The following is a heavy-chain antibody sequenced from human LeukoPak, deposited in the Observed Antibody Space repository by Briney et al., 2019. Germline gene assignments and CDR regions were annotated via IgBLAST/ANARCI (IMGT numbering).Heavy chain of an antibody. D-gene: IGHD1-26*01. J-gene: IGHJ6*02. CDR2: IWYDGSNK. CDR3: ARRKGALWDPYGMDV. V-gene: IGHV3-33*01. CDR1: GFTFSSYG. Sequence: GGSLRLSCAASGFTFSSYGMHWVRQAPGKGLEWVAVIWYDGSNKYYADSVKGRFTISRDNSKNTLYLQMNSLRAEDTAVYYCARRKGALWDPYGMDVWGQGTTVTVSS.